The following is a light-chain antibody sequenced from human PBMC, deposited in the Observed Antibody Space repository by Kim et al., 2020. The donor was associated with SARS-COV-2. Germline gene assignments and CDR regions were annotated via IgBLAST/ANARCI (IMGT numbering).Light chain of an antibody. Sequence: ASVGDRVTITCQASQDISNYLNWYQHKPGKAPKLLIYDASNLETGVPSRFSGSGSRTDFTFTISSLQPEDVATYYCQQYDNLPPFTFGQGTKL. CDR2: DAS. CDR3: QQYDNLPPFT. V-gene: IGKV1-33*01. CDR1: QDISNY. J-gene: IGKJ2*01.